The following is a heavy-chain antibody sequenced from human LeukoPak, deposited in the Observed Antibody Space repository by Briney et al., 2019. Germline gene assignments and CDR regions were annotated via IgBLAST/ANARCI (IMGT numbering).Heavy chain of an antibody. J-gene: IGHJ4*02. CDR3: SKDLHWLSAFEC. V-gene: IGHV3-30*02. D-gene: IGHD3-22*01. Sequence: PGGSLRLSCAASGFTFSSYGMHWVRQAPGKGLEWVAFVRYDGSNKYYADSVKGRFIISRDNSENTVYLQMNSLKIEDTALYYCSKDLHWLSAFECWGQGTLVTVSS. CDR1: GFTFSSYG. CDR2: VRYDGSNK.